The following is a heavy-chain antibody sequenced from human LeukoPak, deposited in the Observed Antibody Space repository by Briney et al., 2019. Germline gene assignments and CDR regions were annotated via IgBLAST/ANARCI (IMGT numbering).Heavy chain of an antibody. J-gene: IGHJ6*02. CDR3: ASLRHRPGYSGYDSVSRRPYYYGMDV. V-gene: IGHV4-39*07. CDR2: IYYSGST. CDR1: GGSISSGDYY. D-gene: IGHD5-12*01. Sequence: PSETLSLTCTVSGGSISSGDYYWGWIRQPPGKGLEWIGSIYYSGSTYYNPSLKSRVTVSVDTSKNQFSLKLSSVTAADTAVYYCASLRHRPGYSGYDSVSRRPYYYGMDVWGQGTTVTVSS.